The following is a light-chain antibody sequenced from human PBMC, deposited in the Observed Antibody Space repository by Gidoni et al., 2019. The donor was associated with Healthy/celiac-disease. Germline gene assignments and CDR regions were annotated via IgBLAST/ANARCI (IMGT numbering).Light chain of an antibody. V-gene: IGKV1D-8*01. CDR2: AAS. Sequence: VIWMTQSPSLLSASTGDRVTISCRMSPGISSYLAWYQQKPGKAPELLIYAASILQSGVPSRFSGSGSGTDFTLTISCLQSEDFATYSCQQYYSFTLTCGGGTKVEIK. J-gene: IGKJ4*01. CDR3: QQYYSFTLT. CDR1: PGISSY.